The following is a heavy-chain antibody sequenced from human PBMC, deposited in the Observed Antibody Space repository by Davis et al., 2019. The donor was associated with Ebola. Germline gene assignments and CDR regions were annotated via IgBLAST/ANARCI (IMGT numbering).Heavy chain of an antibody. CDR3: VNDGGHGGDSDY. J-gene: IGHJ4*02. CDR2: RYHGTDA. Sequence: PSETLSLTCAVSGYSIGSGYHWGWVRPPPGRGLEWIGNRYHGTDASYNPALRSRVTISLDTSKNQFSLKLKSVTAADTAVYYCVNDGGHGGDSDYWGQGTLVTVSS. CDR1: GYSIGSGYH. V-gene: IGHV4-38-2*01. D-gene: IGHD4-23*01.